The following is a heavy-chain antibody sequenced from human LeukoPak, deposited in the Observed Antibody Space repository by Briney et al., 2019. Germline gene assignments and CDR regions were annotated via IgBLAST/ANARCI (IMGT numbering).Heavy chain of an antibody. CDR2: ISGIDGAT. Sequence: ASVKVSCKASGYPFNTYGLSWVRQAPGQGLEWMGQISGIDGATKYAQRFQGRVTMTTDTATSTAYLELTSLTSDDTAVYYCARDVPDFWSGFDSWGQGTLVTVSP. D-gene: IGHD3-3*01. CDR3: ARDVPDFWSGFDS. V-gene: IGHV1-18*04. J-gene: IGHJ4*02. CDR1: GYPFNTYG.